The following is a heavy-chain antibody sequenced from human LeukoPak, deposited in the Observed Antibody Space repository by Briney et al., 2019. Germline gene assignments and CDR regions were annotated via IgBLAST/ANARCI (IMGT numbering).Heavy chain of an antibody. J-gene: IGHJ6*02. CDR1: GFTVSNTS. V-gene: IGHV3-53*01. CDR2: IYSRGST. D-gene: IGHD2-15*01. CDR3: ARGGYLDYYGMDV. Sequence: GSLRLPCVASGFTVSNTSVSWVRQAPGKGLEWVSVIYSRGSTSYADSVKGRFTISRDTSKNTLYIQMNSLRAEDTAVYYCARGGYLDYYGMDVWGQGTTVTVSS.